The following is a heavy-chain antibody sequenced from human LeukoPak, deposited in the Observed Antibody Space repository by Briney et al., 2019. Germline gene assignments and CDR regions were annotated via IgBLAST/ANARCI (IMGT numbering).Heavy chain of an antibody. D-gene: IGHD3-22*01. V-gene: IGHV3-30*18. CDR1: GFTFSSYG. CDR2: ISYDGSNK. Sequence: PGRSLRLSCAASGFTFSSYGMHWVRQAPGKGLEWVAVISYDGSNKYYADSVKGRFTISRDNSKNTLYLQMNSLRAEDTAVYYCAKRSDYYDSSGYDIWGQGTMVTVSS. CDR3: AKRSDYYDSSGYDI. J-gene: IGHJ3*02.